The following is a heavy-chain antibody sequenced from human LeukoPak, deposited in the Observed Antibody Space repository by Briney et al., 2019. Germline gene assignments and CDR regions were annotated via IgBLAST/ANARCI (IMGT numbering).Heavy chain of an antibody. D-gene: IGHD5-12*01. CDR3: ARSGYDDTVY. J-gene: IGHJ4*02. Sequence: GGSLRLSCAASGFTFDTYALSWVRRAPGKGLEWVSAISGSGTNTYYADSVKGRFTISRDNAKNSLYLQMNSLRAEDTAVYYCARSGYDDTVYWGQGTLVTVSS. CDR1: GFTFDTYA. V-gene: IGHV3-21*01. CDR2: ISGSGTNT.